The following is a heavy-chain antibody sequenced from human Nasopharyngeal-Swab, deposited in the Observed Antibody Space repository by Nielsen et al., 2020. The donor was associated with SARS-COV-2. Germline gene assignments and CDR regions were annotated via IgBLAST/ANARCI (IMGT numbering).Heavy chain of an antibody. V-gene: IGHV3-23*01. CDR3: AKAGGAFDI. J-gene: IGHJ3*02. Sequence: GESLKISCAASGFTFSSYAMSWVRQAPGKGLEWVSAISGSGGSTYYADSVEGRFTISRDNSKNTLYLQMNSLRAEDTAVYYCAKAGGAFDIWGQGTMVTVSS. CDR1: GFTFSSYA. D-gene: IGHD3-16*01. CDR2: ISGSGGST.